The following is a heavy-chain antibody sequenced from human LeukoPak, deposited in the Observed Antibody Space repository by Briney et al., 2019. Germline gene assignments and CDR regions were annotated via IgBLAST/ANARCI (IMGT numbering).Heavy chain of an antibody. V-gene: IGHV3-23*01. CDR1: GYTFSSYA. J-gene: IGHJ6*03. CDR2: ISGSGGST. Sequence: PGGSLRLSCAASGYTFSSYAMSWVRQAPGKGLEWVSAISGSGGSTYYADSVKGRFTISRDNSKNTLYLQMNSLRAEDTAVYYCAKDLEKLELPYYYMDVWGKGTTVTVSS. D-gene: IGHD1-7*01. CDR3: AKDLEKLELPYYYMDV.